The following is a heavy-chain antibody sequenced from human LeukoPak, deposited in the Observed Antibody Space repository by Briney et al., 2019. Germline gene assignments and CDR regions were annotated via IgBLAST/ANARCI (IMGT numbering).Heavy chain of an antibody. CDR2: VDPEDGET. V-gene: IGHV1-69-2*01. CDR3: ATRRDTAMVTYFDY. CDR1: GYTFTDHY. Sequence: ASVKVSCKVSGYTFTDHYMHWVQQAPGKGLEWMGLVDPEDGETIYAEKFQGRVTITADTSTDTAYMELSSLRSEDTAVYYCATRRDTAMVTYFDYWGQGTLVTVSS. D-gene: IGHD5-18*01. J-gene: IGHJ4*02.